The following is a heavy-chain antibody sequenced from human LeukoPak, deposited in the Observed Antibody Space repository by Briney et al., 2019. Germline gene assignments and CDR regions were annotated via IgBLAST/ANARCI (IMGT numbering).Heavy chain of an antibody. CDR3: ARDALSRRAGTTRGDAFDI. CDR2: ISAYNGNT. CDR1: GYTFTGYY. Sequence: ASVKVSCKASGYTFTGYYMHWVRQAPGQGLEWMGWISAYNGNTNYAQKLQGRVTMTTDTSTSTAYMELRSLRSDDTAVYYCARDALSRRAGTTRGDAFDIWGQGTMVTVSS. V-gene: IGHV1-18*04. J-gene: IGHJ3*02. D-gene: IGHD6-19*01.